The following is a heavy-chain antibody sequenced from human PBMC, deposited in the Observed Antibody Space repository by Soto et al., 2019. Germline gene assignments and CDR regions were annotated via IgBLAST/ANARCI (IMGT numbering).Heavy chain of an antibody. CDR3: ARDFVVGGPTINYYYGMDV. Sequence: PGGSQRLSYAASGFTFSSYAVHWVRQAPGKGLEWVAVISYDGSNKYYADSVKGRFTISRDNSKNTLYLQMNSLRAEDTAVYYCARDFVVGGPTINYYYGMDVWGQGTTVTVSS. CDR2: ISYDGSNK. J-gene: IGHJ6*02. V-gene: IGHV3-30-3*01. D-gene: IGHD1-26*01. CDR1: GFTFSSYA.